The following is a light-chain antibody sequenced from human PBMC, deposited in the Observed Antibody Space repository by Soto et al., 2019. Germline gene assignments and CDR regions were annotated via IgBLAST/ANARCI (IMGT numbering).Light chain of an antibody. CDR3: SSYTSSSTYV. V-gene: IGLV2-14*01. CDR1: SSEVGGYNY. CDR2: EVS. J-gene: IGLJ1*01. Sequence: QSVLTQPASVSGSPGQSITISCTGTSSEVGGYNYVSWYQQHPGKAPKLMIYEVSNRPSGVSNRFSGSKSGNTASLTISGLQAEDEADYYCSSYTSSSTYVFGTGTKVTVL.